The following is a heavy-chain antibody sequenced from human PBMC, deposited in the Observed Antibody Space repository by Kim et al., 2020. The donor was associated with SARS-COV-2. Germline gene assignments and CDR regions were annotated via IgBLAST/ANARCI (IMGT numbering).Heavy chain of an antibody. J-gene: IGHJ3*01. V-gene: IGHV3-21*01. D-gene: IGHD5-12*01. CDR2: ISSSGTYI. CDR1: GFTFSSYG. Sequence: GGSLRLSCVASGFTFSSYGINWVRQAPGKGLEWVSCISSSGTYIYYADSVKGRFTISRDNAKNSLYLQMNNLGAEDTAVYFCARHREMASITDAFDFWG. CDR3: ARHREMASITDAFDF.